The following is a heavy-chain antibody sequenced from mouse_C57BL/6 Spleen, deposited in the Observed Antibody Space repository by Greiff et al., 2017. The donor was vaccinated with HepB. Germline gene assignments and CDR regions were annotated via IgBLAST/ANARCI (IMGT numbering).Heavy chain of an antibody. V-gene: IGHV1-64*01. J-gene: IGHJ1*03. CDR2: IHPNSGST. D-gene: IGHD1-1*01. CDR1: GYTFTSYW. CDR3: AYGSSFPYWYFDV. Sequence: QVQLQQPGAELVKPGASVKLSCKASGYTFTSYWMHWVKQRPGQGLEWIGMIHPNSGSTNYNEKFKSKATLTVDKSSSTAYMQLSSLTSEDSAVYYCAYGSSFPYWYFDVWGTGTTVTVSS.